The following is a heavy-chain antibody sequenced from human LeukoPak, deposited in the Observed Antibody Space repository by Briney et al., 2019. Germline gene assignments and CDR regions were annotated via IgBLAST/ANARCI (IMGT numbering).Heavy chain of an antibody. Sequence: GGSLRLSCAASGFTFSSYSMNWVRKAPGKGLEWVSAISGSGGSTYYADSVKGRFTISRDNSKNTLYLQMNSLRAEDTAVYYCAKGSRGWHSWYFDVWGRGTLVTVSS. CDR2: ISGSGGST. D-gene: IGHD6-19*01. CDR1: GFTFSSYS. CDR3: AKGSRGWHSWYFDV. V-gene: IGHV3-23*01. J-gene: IGHJ2*01.